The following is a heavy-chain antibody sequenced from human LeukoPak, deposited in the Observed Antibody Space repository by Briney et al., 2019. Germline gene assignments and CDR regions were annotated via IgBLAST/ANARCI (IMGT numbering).Heavy chain of an antibody. CDR2: ISYDGSNK. CDR3: VFEGRADAFDI. V-gene: IGHV3-30*03. J-gene: IGHJ3*02. Sequence: GGSLRLPCAASGFTFSSYGMHWVRQAPGKGLEWVAVISYDGSNKYYADSVKGRFTISRDNSKNTLYLQMNSLRAEDTAVYYCVFEGRADAFDIWGQGTMVTVSS. CDR1: GFTFSSYG. D-gene: IGHD3-10*01.